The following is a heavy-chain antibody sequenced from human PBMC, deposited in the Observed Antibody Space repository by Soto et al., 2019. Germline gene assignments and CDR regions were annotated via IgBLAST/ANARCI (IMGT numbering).Heavy chain of an antibody. V-gene: IGHV3-33*01. D-gene: IGHD6-13*01. Sequence: QVQLVESGGGVVQPGRSPRLSCAASGFTFSSYGMHWVRQAPGKGLEWVAVIWYDGSNKYYADSVKGRFTISRDNSKNTLYLQMNSLRAEDTAVYYCARDQGWQRYSSSPPDYWGQGTLVTVSS. CDR1: GFTFSSYG. J-gene: IGHJ4*02. CDR2: IWYDGSNK. CDR3: ARDQGWQRYSSSPPDY.